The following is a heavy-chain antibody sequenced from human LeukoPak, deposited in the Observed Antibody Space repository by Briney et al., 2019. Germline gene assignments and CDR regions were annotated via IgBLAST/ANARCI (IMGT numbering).Heavy chain of an antibody. V-gene: IGHV3-23*01. J-gene: IGHJ4*02. CDR2: ISGSGGST. D-gene: IGHD3-9*01. Sequence: GGSLRLSCAASGFTFSSYGMSWVRQAPGKGLEWVSAISGSGGSTYYADSVRGRFTISRDNSKNMLYLHMNSLRAEDTAVYYCAKGFDPDGYWGQGTLVTVSS. CDR3: AKGFDPDGY. CDR1: GFTFSSYG.